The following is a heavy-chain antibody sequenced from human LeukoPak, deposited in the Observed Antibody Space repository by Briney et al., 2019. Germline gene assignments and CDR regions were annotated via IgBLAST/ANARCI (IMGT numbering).Heavy chain of an antibody. CDR1: GGSISSSSYY. CDR3: ARALISSTCFDY. D-gene: IGHD3-3*02. J-gene: IGHJ4*02. Sequence: SETLSLTCTVSGGSISSSSYYWGWIRQPPGKGLEWIGSIYYSGSTYYNPSLKSRVTISVDTSKNQFSLKLSSVTAADTAVYYCARALISSTCFDYWGQGTLVTVSS. V-gene: IGHV4-39*07. CDR2: IYYSGST.